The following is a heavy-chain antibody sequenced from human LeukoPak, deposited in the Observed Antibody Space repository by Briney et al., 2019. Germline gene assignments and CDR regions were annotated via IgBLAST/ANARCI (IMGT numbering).Heavy chain of an antibody. V-gene: IGHV3-21*01. J-gene: IGHJ1*01. CDR2: IVGSSST. CDR3: ARIGAGSSRAY. D-gene: IGHD6-13*01. CDR1: GFTFSNFA. Sequence: PGGSLRLSCAASGFTFSNFAMTWVRQAPGKGLEWVSSIVGSSSTYYADSLKGRFTISRDNAKNSLYLQMNSLRAEDTAVYYCARIGAGSSRAYCGQGTPVTVSS.